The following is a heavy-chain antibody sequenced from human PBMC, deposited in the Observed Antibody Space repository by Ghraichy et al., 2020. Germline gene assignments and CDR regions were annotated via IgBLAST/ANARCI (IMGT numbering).Heavy chain of an antibody. CDR2: IDSGGSST. J-gene: IGHJ4*02. CDR1: GFTFNNCA. Sequence: GESLNISCAASGFTFNNCAMSWVRQAPGKGLEWVSLIDSGGSSTFYADSVKGRFTISRDNSQNTLYLQMNSLRPEDTAVYYCAKDYYTSGWDFDYWGQGTLVTASS. CDR3: AKDYYTSGWDFDY. V-gene: IGHV3-23*03. D-gene: IGHD6-19*01.